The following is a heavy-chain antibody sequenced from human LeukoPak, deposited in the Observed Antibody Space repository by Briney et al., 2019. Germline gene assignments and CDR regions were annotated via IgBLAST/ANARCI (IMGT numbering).Heavy chain of an antibody. CDR1: GYTFAGYY. D-gene: IGHD3-22*01. CDR2: INPNSGGT. CDR3: ARSPPPYYYDSSLL. J-gene: IGHJ4*02. V-gene: IGHV1-2*02. Sequence: ASVKVSCKASGYTFAGYYMHWVRQAPGQGLEWMGWINPNSGGTNYAQKFQGRVTMTRDTSISTAYMELSRLRSDDTAVYYCARSPPPYYYDSSLLWGQGTLVTVSS.